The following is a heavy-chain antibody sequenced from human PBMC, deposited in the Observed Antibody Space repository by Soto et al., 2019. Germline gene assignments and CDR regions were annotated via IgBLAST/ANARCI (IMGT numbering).Heavy chain of an antibody. J-gene: IGHJ4*02. CDR2: TGSGTGPG. CDR1: GGTFSTNP. V-gene: IGHV1-69*06. Sequence: QVQLVQSGAEVKKPGSSVKVSCKASGGTFSTNPISWVRQAPGQGLEWMGGTGSGTGPGNHAQKFQGRLTIPVDKSTSTVYMELSSLSSEDTAVYYCARRDRGGFYRYFDSWGQGTLVTVSS. CDR3: ARRDRGGFYRYFDS. D-gene: IGHD2-15*01.